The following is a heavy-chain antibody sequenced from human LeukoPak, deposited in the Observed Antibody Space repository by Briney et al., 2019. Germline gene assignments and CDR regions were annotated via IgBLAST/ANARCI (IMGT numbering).Heavy chain of an antibody. CDR2: IIPIFGTA. V-gene: IGHV1-69*06. CDR1: GGTFSSYA. CDR3: AREYSSGWSRGYNWFDP. D-gene: IGHD6-19*01. Sequence: ASVKVSCKASGGTFSSYAISWVRQAPGQGLEWMGGIIPIFGTANYAQKFQGRVTITADKSTSTAYMELSSLRSEDTAVYYCAREYSSGWSRGYNWFDPWGQGTLVTVSS. J-gene: IGHJ5*02.